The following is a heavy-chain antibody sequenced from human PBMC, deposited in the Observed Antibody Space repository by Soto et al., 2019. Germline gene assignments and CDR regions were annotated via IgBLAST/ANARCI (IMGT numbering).Heavy chain of an antibody. CDR3: ARSSGGNFGIIIEGTNWFAP. J-gene: IGHJ5*02. D-gene: IGHD1-26*01. V-gene: IGHV1-2*02. CDR2: IDPKSGDT. Sequence: AASVKVYCTAAGYTFTENQIHWLRRAPGQRLEWMGRIDPKSGDTTFAQTYQGRVTMTRDTSSNTVYMELTSLTSEDTAMYYCARSSGGNFGIIIEGTNWFAPWGQGTLVTVPS. CDR1: GYTFTENQ.